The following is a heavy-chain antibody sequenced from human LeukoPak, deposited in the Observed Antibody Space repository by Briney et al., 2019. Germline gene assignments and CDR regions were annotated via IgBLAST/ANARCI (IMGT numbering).Heavy chain of an antibody. J-gene: IGHJ4*02. CDR3: AKDEFSGYDRGVSGY. D-gene: IGHD3-22*01. Sequence: ASVKVSCKASGYTFTGYYMHWVRQAPGQGFEWMGWINPNSGGTNYAQKFQGRVTMTRDTSISTAYMELSRLRSDDSALYYCAKDEFSGYDRGVSGYWGQGTLVTVSS. CDR2: INPNSGGT. CDR1: GYTFTGYY. V-gene: IGHV1-2*02.